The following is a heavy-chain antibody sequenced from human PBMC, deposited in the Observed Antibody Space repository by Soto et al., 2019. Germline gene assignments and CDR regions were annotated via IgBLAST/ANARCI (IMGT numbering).Heavy chain of an antibody. Sequence: GGSLRLSCAASGFTFSSYWMSWVRQAPGKGLEWVVNIKQDGSEKYYVDSVKGRFTISRDNAKNSLYLQMNSLRAEDTAVYYCARALRYYYDSSGYYDYWGQGTLVTVSS. D-gene: IGHD3-22*01. J-gene: IGHJ4*02. CDR1: GFTFSSYW. V-gene: IGHV3-7*01. CDR2: IKQDGSEK. CDR3: ARALRYYYDSSGYYDY.